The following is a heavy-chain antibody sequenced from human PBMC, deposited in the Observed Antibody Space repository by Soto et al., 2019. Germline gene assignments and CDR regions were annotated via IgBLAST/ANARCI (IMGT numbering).Heavy chain of an antibody. CDR1: GFTFSSHW. CDR3: ERGVRSTYQDDI. D-gene: IGHD3-10*01. CDR2: INPDGSTT. J-gene: IGHJ4*02. V-gene: IGHV3-74*01. Sequence: EVQLVESGGGLVQPGGSLRLSCAASGFTFSSHWMHWARQAPGEGLVWVERINPDGSTTNFADSVKGRFTVSRDNAKNTVYLQVNSLRAGDTAGDYCERGVRSTYQDDIWGQGALVTVSS.